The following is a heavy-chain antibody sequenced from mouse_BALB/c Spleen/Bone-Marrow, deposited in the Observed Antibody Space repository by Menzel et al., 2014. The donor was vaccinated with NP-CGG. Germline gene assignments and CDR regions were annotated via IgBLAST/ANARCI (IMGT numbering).Heavy chain of an antibody. CDR2: IYPGDGDT. V-gene: IGHV1-80*01. Sequence: QVQLTESEAELVRPGSSVKISCTASGYAFRSYWMNWVKQRPGPGLERIGQIYPGDGDTNYNGKFKGKATLSAYKSSSTAYMRLSSLTAEDSAVYFCALYGKDAGNWGQGTLVTVSA. CDR3: ALYGKDAGN. CDR1: GYAFRSYW. J-gene: IGHJ3*01. D-gene: IGHD2-1*01.